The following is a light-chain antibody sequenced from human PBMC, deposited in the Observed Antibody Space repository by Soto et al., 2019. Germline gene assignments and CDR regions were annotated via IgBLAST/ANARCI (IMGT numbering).Light chain of an antibody. CDR1: QNIRSR. J-gene: IGKJ1*01. CDR2: DAS. V-gene: IGKV1-5*01. CDR3: QQYHSYWT. Sequence: DFQITQSPSTLSAYVGQRVTITFRASQNIRSRLAWFQQKPGKAPKLLIYDASSLESGVPQRFSGSGSGTEFTLTISSLKTDDFSTYYCQQYHSYWTFGQGTKVDIK.